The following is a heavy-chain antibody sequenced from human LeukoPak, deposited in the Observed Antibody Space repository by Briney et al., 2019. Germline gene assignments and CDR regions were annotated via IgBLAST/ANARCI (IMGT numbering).Heavy chain of an antibody. CDR3: ARGRIAAPDYYFDY. CDR2: IYSGGDT. J-gene: IGHJ4*02. V-gene: IGHV3-53*01. CDR1: GFTVSSNY. Sequence: GGSLRLSCAASGFTVSSNYMSWVRQAPGKELEWVSVIYSGGDTYYADPVKGRLTISRDNSKNTLYLQMNSLRAEDAAVYYCARGRIAAPDYYFDYRGQGTLVTVSS. D-gene: IGHD6-13*01.